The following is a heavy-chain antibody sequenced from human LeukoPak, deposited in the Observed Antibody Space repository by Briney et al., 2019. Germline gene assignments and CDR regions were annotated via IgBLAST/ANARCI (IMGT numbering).Heavy chain of an antibody. V-gene: IGHV4-59*11. Sequence: SETLSLTCAVSADSFSSHYWTWIRQPPGKGLEWIGYISYIGSTNYNPSLKSRVTISIDTSKNQFSLQLTSVTAADTAVYYCARDLVTVTKGFDIWGQGTMVSVSS. D-gene: IGHD4-17*01. CDR3: ARDLVTVTKGFDI. CDR2: ISYIGST. CDR1: ADSFSSHY. J-gene: IGHJ3*02.